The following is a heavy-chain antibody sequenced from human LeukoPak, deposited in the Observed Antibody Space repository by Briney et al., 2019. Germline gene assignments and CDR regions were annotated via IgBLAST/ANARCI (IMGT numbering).Heavy chain of an antibody. CDR1: GFTVSSNY. V-gene: IGHV3-53*01. CDR2: IYSGGST. D-gene: IGHD2-15*01. CDR3: ARASLSAQCSGGSCYWSNWFDP. J-gene: IGHJ5*02. Sequence: PGGSLRLSCAASGFTVSSNYMSWVRQAPGKGLEWVSVIYSGGSTYYADSVKGRFTISRDNSKNTLYLQMNSLRAEDTAVYYCARASLSAQCSGGSCYWSNWFDPWGQGTLVTVSS.